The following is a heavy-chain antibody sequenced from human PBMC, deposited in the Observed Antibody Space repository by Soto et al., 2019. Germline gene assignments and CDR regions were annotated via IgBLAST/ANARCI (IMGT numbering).Heavy chain of an antibody. D-gene: IGHD5-18*01. J-gene: IGHJ4*02. CDR2: ISSRSDTI. CDR3: VRIYSLGIIFDY. Sequence: GGSLRLSCAASGFTFSSYSMSWDRQASGKGLEWISYISSRSDTIYYAGSVEGRFTVSRDNAKNSLYLQMNSLRVEDTAVYYCVRIYSLGIIFDYWGQGNMVTVSS. CDR1: GFTFSSYS. V-gene: IGHV3-48*01.